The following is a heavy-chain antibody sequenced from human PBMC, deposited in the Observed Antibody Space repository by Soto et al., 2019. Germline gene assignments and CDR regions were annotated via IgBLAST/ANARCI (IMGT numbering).Heavy chain of an antibody. Sequence: GGSRRLSCAASCFTFYRYSMSWVLQAPGRGLDWVSGITGSGSITYYAASVKGRFTISRDHSKNTVYLQMNSLRAEDTALYYCARVVGHSGWHDNAFDIWDQGTMVTVS. D-gene: IGHD6-19*01. J-gene: IGHJ3*02. CDR1: CFTFYRYS. CDR2: ITGSGSIT. CDR3: ARVVGHSGWHDNAFDI. V-gene: IGHV3-23*01.